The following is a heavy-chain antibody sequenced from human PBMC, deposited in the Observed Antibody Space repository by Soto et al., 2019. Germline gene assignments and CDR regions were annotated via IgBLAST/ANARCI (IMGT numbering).Heavy chain of an antibody. CDR3: AREVPGPYYYDSSGSGNY. CDR1: GGSISSSNW. J-gene: IGHJ4*02. D-gene: IGHD3-22*01. V-gene: IGHV4-4*02. Sequence: QVQLQESGPGLVKPSGTLSLTCAVSGGSISSSNWWSWVRQPPGKGLEWIGEIYHSGSTNYNPSLKSRVTISVDKSKNQFSLKLSSVSAGDTAVYYCAREVPGPYYYDSSGSGNYWGQGTLVTVSS. CDR2: IYHSGST.